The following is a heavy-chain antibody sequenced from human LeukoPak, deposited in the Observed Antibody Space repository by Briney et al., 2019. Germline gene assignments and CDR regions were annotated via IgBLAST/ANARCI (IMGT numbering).Heavy chain of an antibody. Sequence: SETLSLTCDVSGYSVSSPCYWGLIRQPPGEGLGWIGTIHSGSTFYYPSLKSRVTISVDTTKNQFPLILSSVTAADAAVYFCARDRRGSKWYNDWGRGTLVTVSS. CDR2: IHSGST. D-gene: IGHD6-13*01. CDR1: GYSVSSPCY. CDR3: ARDRRGSKWYND. J-gene: IGHJ1*01. V-gene: IGHV4-38-2*02.